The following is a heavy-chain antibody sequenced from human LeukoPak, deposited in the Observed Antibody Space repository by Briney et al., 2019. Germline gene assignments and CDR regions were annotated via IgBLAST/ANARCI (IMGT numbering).Heavy chain of an antibody. Sequence: GGSLRLSCAASGFTFSSYEMNWVRQAPGKGLEWVSVIYSSGSTYYADSVKGRFTISRDNSKNTVYLQMNSLRAEDTAVYYCARGVVWGVGFDYWGQGTLVTVSS. J-gene: IGHJ4*02. CDR2: IYSSGST. CDR3: ARGVVWGVGFDY. V-gene: IGHV3-53*01. CDR1: GFTFSSYE. D-gene: IGHD3-10*01.